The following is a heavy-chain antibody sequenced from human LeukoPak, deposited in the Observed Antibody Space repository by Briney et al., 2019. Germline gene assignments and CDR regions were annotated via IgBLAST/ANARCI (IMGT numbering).Heavy chain of an antibody. J-gene: IGHJ3*02. V-gene: IGHV1-69*05. CDR3: AREGIAVAGTRPDAFDI. CDR2: IIPIFGTA. Sequence: SVKVSCKASGYTFTSYAISWVRQAPGQGLEWMGGIIPIFGTANYAQKFQGRVTITTDESTSTAYMELSSLRSEDTAVYYCAREGIAVAGTRPDAFDIWGQGTMVTVSS. CDR1: GYTFTSYA. D-gene: IGHD6-19*01.